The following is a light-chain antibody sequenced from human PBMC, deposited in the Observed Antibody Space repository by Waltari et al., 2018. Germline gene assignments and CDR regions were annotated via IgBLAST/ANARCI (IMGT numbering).Light chain of an antibody. Sequence: QSALTQPRSVSGSPGQSVTISCTGTSSDVGGYDYVSWYQQNPGKAPKLMVFDVNRRPSGVPDRFSGSKSGNTASLTISGLQAEEEADYYCCSYAGSYTWVFGTGTKVTVL. V-gene: IGLV2-11*01. CDR3: CSYAGSYTWV. CDR2: DVN. CDR1: SSDVGGYDY. J-gene: IGLJ1*01.